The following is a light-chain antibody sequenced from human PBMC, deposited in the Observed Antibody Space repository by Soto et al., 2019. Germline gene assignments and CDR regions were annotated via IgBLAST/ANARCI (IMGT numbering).Light chain of an antibody. Sequence: EIVLTQSPGTLSLSPGERATLSCRASQSVSSSYLAWYQQKRGLAPRLLIYGASSRATGIPDRFSGSGSGTDFTLTISRVEPEDFAVYSCQQYGSSPQTFGQGTKLEIK. J-gene: IGKJ2*01. V-gene: IGKV3-20*01. CDR2: GAS. CDR1: QSVSSSY. CDR3: QQYGSSPQT.